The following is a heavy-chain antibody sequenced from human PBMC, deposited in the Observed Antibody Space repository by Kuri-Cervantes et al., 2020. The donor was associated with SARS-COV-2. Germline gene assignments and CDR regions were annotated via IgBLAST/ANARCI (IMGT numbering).Heavy chain of an antibody. CDR2: INPSGGST. Sequence: ASVKVSCKASGYTFTSYYMHWVRQAPGQGLEWMGIINPSGGSTSYAQKFQGRVTMTSDTSTSTVYMELSSLRSEDTAVYYCARAYNWNYFGLSQHYYYMDVWGKGTTVTVSS. J-gene: IGHJ6*03. D-gene: IGHD1-7*01. CDR3: ARAYNWNYFGLSQHYYYMDV. CDR1: GYTFTSYY. V-gene: IGHV1-46*03.